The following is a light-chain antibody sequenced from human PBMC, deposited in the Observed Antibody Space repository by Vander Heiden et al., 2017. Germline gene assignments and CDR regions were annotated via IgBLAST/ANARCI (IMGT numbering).Light chain of an antibody. CDR1: SSDVGSYNL. CDR2: EVS. CDR3: CSYAGSSTLV. Sequence: QSALTQPASVSGSHGQPITISCTGTSSDVGSYNLVSWYQQHPGKAPKLMIYEVSKRPSGVSNRFSGSKSGNTASLTISGLQAEDEADYYCCSYAGSSTLVFGGGTKLTVL. V-gene: IGLV2-23*02. J-gene: IGLJ3*02.